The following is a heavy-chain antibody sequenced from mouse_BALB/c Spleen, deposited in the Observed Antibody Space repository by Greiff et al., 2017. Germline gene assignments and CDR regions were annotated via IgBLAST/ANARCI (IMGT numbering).Heavy chain of an antibody. CDR2: IYPGNSDT. CDR3: TITTVVATRYFDV. D-gene: IGHD1-1*01. V-gene: IGHV1-5*01. CDR1: GYSFTSYW. J-gene: IGHJ1*01. Sequence: EVQLQQSGTVLARPGASVKMSCKASGYSFTSYWMHWVKQRPGQGLEWIGAIYPGNSDTSYNQKFKGKAKLTAVTSASTAYMELSSLTNEDYAVYYCTITTVVATRYFDVWGAGTTVTVSS.